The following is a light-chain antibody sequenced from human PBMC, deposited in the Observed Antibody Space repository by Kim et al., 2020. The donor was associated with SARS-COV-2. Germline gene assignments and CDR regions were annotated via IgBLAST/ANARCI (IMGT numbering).Light chain of an antibody. CDR2: SAS. J-gene: IGKJ2*01. CDR3: QQSYETPYT. CDR1: QRITNY. Sequence: SGFVRDRVTMLCLASQRITNYLNWYQQKPEKAPKLLIYSASSLQSGVQSRFSGSGARADFTLTISSLQTEDSATYYCQQSYETPYTFGKGTKLEI. V-gene: IGKV1-39*01.